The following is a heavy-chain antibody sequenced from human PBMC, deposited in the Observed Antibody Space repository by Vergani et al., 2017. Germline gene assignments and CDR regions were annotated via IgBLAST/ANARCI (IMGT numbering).Heavy chain of an antibody. D-gene: IGHD5-12*01. Sequence: QLQLQESGPGLVKPSETLSLTCTVSGGSISSSSYYWGWIRQPPGKGLEWIGSIYYSGSTYYNPSLKSRVTISGDTSKNQFSLKLSSVTAADTAVYYCARGSSEGWLNWFDPWGQGTLVTVSS. CDR3: ARGSSEGWLNWFDP. J-gene: IGHJ5*02. CDR2: IYYSGST. CDR1: GGSISSSSYY. V-gene: IGHV4-39*01.